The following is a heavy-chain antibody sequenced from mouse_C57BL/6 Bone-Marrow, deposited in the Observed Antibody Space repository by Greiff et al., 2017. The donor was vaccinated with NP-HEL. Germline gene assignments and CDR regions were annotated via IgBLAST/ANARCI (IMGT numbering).Heavy chain of an antibody. CDR3: AHYSNYPCSMDV. D-gene: IGHD2-5*01. CDR2: INPYNGDT. CDR1: GYSFTGYF. V-gene: IGHV1-20*01. Sequence: VQLKQSGPELVKPGDSVKISCKASGYSFTGYFMNWVMQSHGKSLEWIGRINPYNGDTFYNQKFKGKATLTVDKSSSTAHMELRSLTSEDSAVYYCAHYSNYPCSMDVWGQGTSVTVSS. J-gene: IGHJ4*01.